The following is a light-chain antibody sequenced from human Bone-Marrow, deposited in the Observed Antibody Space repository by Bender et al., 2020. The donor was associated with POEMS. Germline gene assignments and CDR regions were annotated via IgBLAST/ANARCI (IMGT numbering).Light chain of an antibody. V-gene: IGLV1-40*01. CDR1: SSNIGTGYD. J-gene: IGLJ3*02. CDR3: QSHDSSLSGSWV. Sequence: QSVLTQPPSASGTPGQRVTISCTGSSSNIGTGYDVLWYQQLPGTAPKLIVYDSNNRPSGVPDRFSGSKSGNSASLAITGLQPEDEADYYCQSHDSSLSGSWVFGGGTKVTVL. CDR2: DSN.